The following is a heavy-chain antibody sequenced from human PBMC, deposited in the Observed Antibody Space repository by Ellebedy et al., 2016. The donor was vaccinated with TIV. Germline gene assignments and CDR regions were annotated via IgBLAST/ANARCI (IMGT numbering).Heavy chain of an antibody. Sequence: SETLSLTXTVSDDSISNYYWSWIRQPPGKGLEWIGFIYDSGRTNYNPSLKSRVTISVDTSKNQFSLKLTSVTAADTAVYFYARERQYTITRHYYYCMDVWGKGTAVTVSS. CDR1: DDSISNYY. D-gene: IGHD2-2*02. CDR2: IYDSGRT. V-gene: IGHV4-59*01. J-gene: IGHJ6*03. CDR3: ARERQYTITRHYYYCMDV.